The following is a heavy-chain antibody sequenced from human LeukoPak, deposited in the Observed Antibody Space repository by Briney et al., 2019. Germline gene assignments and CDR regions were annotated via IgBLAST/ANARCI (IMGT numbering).Heavy chain of an antibody. J-gene: IGHJ6*02. CDR1: GYTFTSYG. Sequence: ASVKLSCTASGYTFTSYGISWVRQAPGQGLEWLGWFSAYIGNTNYAQKLQGRVTMTTDTSTSTAYMELSSLRSEDMAVYYCARGRDCSGGSCYSGNYYYYYGMDVWGQGTTVTVSS. CDR3: ARGRDCSGGSCYSGNYYYYYGMDV. V-gene: IGHV1-18*03. CDR2: FSAYIGNT. D-gene: IGHD2-15*01.